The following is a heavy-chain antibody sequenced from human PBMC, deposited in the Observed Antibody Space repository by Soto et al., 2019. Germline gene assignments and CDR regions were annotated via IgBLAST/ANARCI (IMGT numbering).Heavy chain of an antibody. D-gene: IGHD3-16*01. V-gene: IGHV1-69*13. J-gene: IGHJ6*02. CDR2: IIPVFGTA. CDR1: GGTLTNFINYP. CDR3: ASPKIRGRYYYGMDV. Sequence: SVKVSCKASGGTLTNFINYPISWVRQAPGQGLEWMRGIIPVFGTANYAQKFQGRVTITADESTSTGYMELSSLRSEDTAIYYCASPKIRGRYYYGMDVWGQGTTVTVSS.